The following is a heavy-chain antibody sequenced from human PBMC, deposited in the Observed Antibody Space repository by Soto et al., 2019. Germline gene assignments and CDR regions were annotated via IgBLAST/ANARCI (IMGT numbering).Heavy chain of an antibody. CDR1: GFTFSNYW. V-gene: IGHV3-7*03. D-gene: IGHD2-8*02. J-gene: IGHJ6*02. CDR3: AKAGPYYYYGMDV. Sequence: EVQLVESGGGLVQPGGSLRLSCAASGFTFSNYWMSWVRQAPGKGLEWVANINQDGSEKYYVDSVKGRFPISRDNAKNSLYLQMNSLRAEDTAVYYCAKAGPYYYYGMDVWGQGTTVTVSS. CDR2: INQDGSEK.